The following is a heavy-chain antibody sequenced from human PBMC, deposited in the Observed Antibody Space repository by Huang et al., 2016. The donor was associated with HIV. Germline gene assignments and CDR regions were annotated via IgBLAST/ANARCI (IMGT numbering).Heavy chain of an antibody. CDR2: IIPLLRAP. V-gene: IGHV1-69*01. J-gene: IGHJ4*02. Sequence: QVQLEQSGPAVRKPGSSVKVSCQASGGSFSDQIISWVRQAPGQRFEWMGGIIPLLRAPAYAKELKGRVPMTADEATATIYMELNSLTSEDTAVYYCAMSLRYQYDSRSYWGRYFDYWGQGTLVTVSS. CDR1: GGSFSDQI. D-gene: IGHD3-16*01. CDR3: AMSLRYQYDSRSYWGRYFDY.